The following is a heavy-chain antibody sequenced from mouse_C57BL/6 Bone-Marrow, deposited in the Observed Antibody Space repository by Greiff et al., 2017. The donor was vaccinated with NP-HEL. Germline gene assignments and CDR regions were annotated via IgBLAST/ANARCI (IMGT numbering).Heavy chain of an antibody. CDR3: TRYDYDGAWFAY. D-gene: IGHD2-4*01. CDR2: IRNKANNHAT. Sequence: EVKVEESGGGLVQPGGSMKLSCAASGFTFSDAWMDWVRQSPEKGLEWVAEIRNKANNHATYYAESVKGRFTISRDDSKSSVYLQMNSLRAEDTGIYYCTRYDYDGAWFAYWGQGTLVTVSA. CDR1: GFTFSDAW. J-gene: IGHJ3*01. V-gene: IGHV6-6*01.